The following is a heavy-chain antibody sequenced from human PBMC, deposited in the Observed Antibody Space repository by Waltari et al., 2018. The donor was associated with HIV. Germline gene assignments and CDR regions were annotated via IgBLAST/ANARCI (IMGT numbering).Heavy chain of an antibody. CDR3: AKLYEAEWDLRADY. J-gene: IGHJ4*02. D-gene: IGHD1-26*01. CDR1: GYDFRSHW. CDR2: VFPGDAET. Sequence: EVQLVQSGAEVKKPGESLTISCKGSGYDFRSHWIGWVRQMPGRGLEWLWIVFPGDAETKYGPSSQGRVAISDDNPITTAYLQWRSLQASDTAVYYCAKLYEAEWDLRADYWGQGTLVTVSS. V-gene: IGHV5-51*01.